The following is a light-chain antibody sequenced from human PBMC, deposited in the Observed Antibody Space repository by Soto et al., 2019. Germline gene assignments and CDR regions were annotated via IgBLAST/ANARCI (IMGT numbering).Light chain of an antibody. CDR3: ATWDDSLSGVV. V-gene: IGLV1-47*01. J-gene: IGLJ2*01. CDR2: TNN. Sequence: QSVLTQPPSASGTPGQRVTISCSGSSSNIGVNYVYWYQQLPGTAPKLLSYTNNQRPSGVPDRFSGSKSGTSASLAISGLRSEDEADYHCATWDDSLSGVVFGGGTKLTVL. CDR1: SSNIGVNY.